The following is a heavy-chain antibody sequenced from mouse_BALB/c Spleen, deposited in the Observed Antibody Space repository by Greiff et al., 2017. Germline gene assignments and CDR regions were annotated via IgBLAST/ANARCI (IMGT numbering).Heavy chain of an antibody. J-gene: IGHJ3*01. V-gene: IGHV3-2*02. CDR2: ISYSGST. CDR3: ARNYGLAY. Sequence: DVQLQESGPGLVKPSQSLSLTCTVTGYSITSDYAWNWIRQFPGNKLEWMGYISYSGSTSYNPSLKSRISITRDTSKNQFFLQLNSVTTEDTATYYCARNYGLAYWGQGTLVTVSA. CDR1: GYSITSDYA. D-gene: IGHD1-2*01.